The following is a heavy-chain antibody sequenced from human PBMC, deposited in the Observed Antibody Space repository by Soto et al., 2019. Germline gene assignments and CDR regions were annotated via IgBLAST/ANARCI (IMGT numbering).Heavy chain of an antibody. V-gene: IGHV3-13*01. Sequence: SGGCLRLSCAASGFTFSSYDLHWVRQAPGKGLEWVSGIGSAGDTYYADSVNGRFTISRENAKKSLSLHMNNLRAGDTAVYYCARGGTVIGAFDFWGQGTVVTVSS. CDR1: GFTFSSYD. D-gene: IGHD2-21*01. J-gene: IGHJ3*01. CDR2: IGSAGDT. CDR3: ARGGTVIGAFDF.